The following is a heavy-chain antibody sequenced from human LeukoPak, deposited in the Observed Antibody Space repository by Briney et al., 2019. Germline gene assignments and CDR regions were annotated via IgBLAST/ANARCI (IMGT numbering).Heavy chain of an antibody. CDR1: GGSISSSSYH. J-gene: IGHJ4*02. V-gene: IGHV4-39*07. Sequence: SETLSLTCTVTGGSISSSSYHWGWIRQPPGKGLEWIGTIYYSGTTYYNPSLKSRVTISIDTFKNQSSLKLSSVTAADTAIYYCARDREGYSGYDYDFDYWGQGTLVTVSS. CDR2: IYYSGTT. CDR3: ARDREGYSGYDYDFDY. D-gene: IGHD5-12*01.